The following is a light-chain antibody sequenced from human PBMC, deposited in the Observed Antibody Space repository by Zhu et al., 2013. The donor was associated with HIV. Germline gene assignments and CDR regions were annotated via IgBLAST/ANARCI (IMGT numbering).Light chain of an antibody. Sequence: AIQLTQSPSSLSASVGDRVTITCRASQGISRALAWYQQKPGKVPKVLIYDASSLESGVPSRFSGSGSGTEFTLTINGLQPDDFATYFCQQYNSFWTFGQGTKVEIK. CDR3: QQYNSFWT. CDR2: DAS. V-gene: IGKV1-13*02. J-gene: IGKJ1*01. CDR1: QGISRA.